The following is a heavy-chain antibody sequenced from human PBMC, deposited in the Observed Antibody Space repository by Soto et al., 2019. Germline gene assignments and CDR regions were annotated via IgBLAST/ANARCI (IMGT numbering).Heavy chain of an antibody. CDR2: VKSKTDGGSA. CDR1: GFAFSNAW. Sequence: PGVSLRLSCAASGFAFSNAWINWARQAPGRGLEWVGRVKSKTDGGSADYAAPVKGRFDVSRDDSKNIVYLQMNSLKTEDTAVYYCTTDSRTIMPEARFDYWGPGTLVNVSS. CDR3: TTDSRTIMPEARFDY. D-gene: IGHD3-16*01. J-gene: IGHJ4*01. V-gene: IGHV3-15*07.